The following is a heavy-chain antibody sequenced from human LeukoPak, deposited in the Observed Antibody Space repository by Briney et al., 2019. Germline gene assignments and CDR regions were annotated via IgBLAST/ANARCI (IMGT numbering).Heavy chain of an antibody. CDR1: GYTFSSYW. CDR2: IKQDGSDK. CDR3: ASGQKLGF. Sequence: GGSLRLSCVASGYTFSSYWMSWVRQAPGKGLEWVANIKQDGSDKYYVDSVKGRFTISRDNAKNSLYLQMNSLRAEDTAVYYCASGQKLGFWGQGTLVTVSS. D-gene: IGHD6-13*01. V-gene: IGHV3-7*01. J-gene: IGHJ4*02.